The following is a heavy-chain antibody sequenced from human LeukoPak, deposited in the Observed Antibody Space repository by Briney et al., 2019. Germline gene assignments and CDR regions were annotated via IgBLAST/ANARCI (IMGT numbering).Heavy chain of an antibody. V-gene: IGHV1-2*02. D-gene: IGHD1-1*01. CDR3: ARDGGLERRWSDY. Sequence: ASVKVSCKASGYTFTGYYMHWVRQAPGQGLEWMGWINANSGGTNYAQKFQGRVTMTRDTSISTAYMELSRLRSDDTAVYYCARDGGLERRWSDYWGQGTLVTVSS. CDR2: INANSGGT. J-gene: IGHJ4*02. CDR1: GYTFTGYY.